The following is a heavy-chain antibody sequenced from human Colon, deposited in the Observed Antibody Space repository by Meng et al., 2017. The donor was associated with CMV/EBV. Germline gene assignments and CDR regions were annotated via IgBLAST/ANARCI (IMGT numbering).Heavy chain of an antibody. V-gene: IGHV4-30-4*01. CDR3: ARDRITVAGNWLDP. CDR2: IHNSGST. Sequence: SGGSVNSGDYYWTWIRQPPGKGLEWIGYIHNSGSTYYNPSLKSRINISLDTSKNQLSLELNSVTAADTAVYYCARDRITVAGNWLDPWGQGTLVTVSS. D-gene: IGHD6-19*01. CDR1: GGSVNSGDYY. J-gene: IGHJ5*02.